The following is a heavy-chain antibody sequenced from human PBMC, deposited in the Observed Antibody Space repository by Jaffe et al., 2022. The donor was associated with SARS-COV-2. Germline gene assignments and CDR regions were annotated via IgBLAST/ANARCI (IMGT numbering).Heavy chain of an antibody. D-gene: IGHD3-22*01. V-gene: IGHV1-24*01. J-gene: IGHJ5*02. CDR1: GYTLTELS. CDR3: ATLIVVVINHTNWFDP. CDR2: FDPEDGET. Sequence: QVQLVQSGAEVKKPGASVKVSCKVSGYTLTELSMHWVRQAPGKGLEWMGGFDPEDGETIYAQKFQGRVTMTEDTSTDTAYMELSSLRSEDTAVYYCATLIVVVINHTNWFDPWGQGTLVTVSS.